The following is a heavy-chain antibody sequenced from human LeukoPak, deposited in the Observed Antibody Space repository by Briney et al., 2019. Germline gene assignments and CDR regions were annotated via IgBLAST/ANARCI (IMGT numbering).Heavy chain of an antibody. CDR2: ISSSSSYI. CDR3: ARAVAGTNYFDY. J-gene: IGHJ4*02. V-gene: IGHV3-21*01. D-gene: IGHD6-19*01. CDR1: GFTFSSYS. Sequence: PGGSLRLSCAASGFTFSSYSMNWVRQAPGKGLEWVSSISSSSSYIYYADSVKGRFTISRDNAKNSLYLQMNSLRAEDTAVYYCARAVAGTNYFDYWSQGTLVTVSS.